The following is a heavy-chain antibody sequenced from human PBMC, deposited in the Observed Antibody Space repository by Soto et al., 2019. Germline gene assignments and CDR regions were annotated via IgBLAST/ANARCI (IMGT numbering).Heavy chain of an antibody. Sequence: EVRLSESGGGLARPGGSLRLSCEASGLNFAGYAMSWVRQAPGKGLDWVSSLSSSGEKTYYSYSVRGRFTISRDNTKNTVYLQMNTLSADDTAVYFCAKESLFPSIQGIITNWGQGVVVTVSS. V-gene: IGHV3-23*01. CDR3: AKESLFPSIQGIITN. CDR1: GLNFAGYA. J-gene: IGHJ4*02. D-gene: IGHD2-2*01. CDR2: LSSSGEKT.